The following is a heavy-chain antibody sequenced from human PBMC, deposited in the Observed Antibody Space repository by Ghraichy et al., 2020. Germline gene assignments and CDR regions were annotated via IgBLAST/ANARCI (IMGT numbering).Heavy chain of an antibody. CDR2: IYYSGST. CDR3: ARSHGGYSYGNLDAFDI. V-gene: IGHV4-30-4*01. D-gene: IGHD5-18*01. J-gene: IGHJ3*02. Sequence: SQTRSLTCTVSDGSISRGSYYWTRIRQPPGKCLEWIGYIYYSGSTYYNPSLKSRVTISVDTSKNQFSLKLSSVTAADTAVYYCARSHGGYSYGNLDAFDIWGQGTMVTVSS. CDR1: DGSISRGSYY.